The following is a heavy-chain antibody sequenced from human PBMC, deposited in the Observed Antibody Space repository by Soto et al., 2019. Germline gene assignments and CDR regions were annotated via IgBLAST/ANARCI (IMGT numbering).Heavy chain of an antibody. D-gene: IGHD2-15*01. Sequence: QVQLQESGPGLVKPSQTLSLTCSVSGGSISSGDYYWSWVRQHPGKGLEWIGYIFYSGSTYYNPSLKRRVTISVDTSKNQFSLKLSSVTAADTAVYSCARGGSGDIVVVAAIDYWGQGTLVTVSS. CDR3: ARGGSGDIVVVAAIDY. V-gene: IGHV4-31*03. CDR2: IFYSGST. J-gene: IGHJ4*02. CDR1: GGSISSGDYY.